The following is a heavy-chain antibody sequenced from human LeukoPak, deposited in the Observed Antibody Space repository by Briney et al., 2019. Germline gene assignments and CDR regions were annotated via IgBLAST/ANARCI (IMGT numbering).Heavy chain of an antibody. CDR2: INPNSGGT. V-gene: IGHV1-2*02. CDR1: GYIFTGYY. Sequence: GASVKVSCKASGYIFTGYYMHWVRQAPGQGLEWMGWINPNSGGTKFAQKFQGRVTMTRDTSISTAYMELSRLRSDDTAVYYCAREAETTLNWFDPWGQGTLVTVSS. J-gene: IGHJ5*02. CDR3: AREAETTLNWFDP. D-gene: IGHD1-1*01.